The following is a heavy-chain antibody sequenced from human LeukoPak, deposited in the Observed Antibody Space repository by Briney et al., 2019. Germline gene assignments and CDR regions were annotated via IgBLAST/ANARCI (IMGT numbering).Heavy chain of an antibody. Sequence: ASVKVSCKASGYTFTGYAMNWVRQAPGQGLEWMGWINTNTGNPTYAQGFTGRFVFSLDTSVSTAYLQISSLKAEDTAVYYCARERGYYDFWSGYSVYYYGMDVWGQGTTVTVSS. V-gene: IGHV7-4-1*02. CDR1: GYTFTGYA. J-gene: IGHJ6*02. CDR3: ARERGYYDFWSGYSVYYYGMDV. D-gene: IGHD3-3*01. CDR2: INTNTGNP.